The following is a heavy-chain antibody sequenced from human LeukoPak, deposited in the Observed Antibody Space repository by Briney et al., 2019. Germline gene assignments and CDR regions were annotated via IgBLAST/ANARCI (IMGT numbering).Heavy chain of an antibody. CDR1: GFTFSSYW. CDR2: INTDGSST. V-gene: IGHV3-74*01. J-gene: IGHJ6*03. D-gene: IGHD6-25*01. CDR3: ARFAAGGSYYYYMDV. Sequence: GGSLRLSCAASGFTFSSYWMHWVRQAPGKGLVWVSRINTDGSSTSYADSVKGRFTISRDNAKNTLYLQMNSLRADDTAVYYCARFAAGGSYYYYMDVWGKGTTVTVSS.